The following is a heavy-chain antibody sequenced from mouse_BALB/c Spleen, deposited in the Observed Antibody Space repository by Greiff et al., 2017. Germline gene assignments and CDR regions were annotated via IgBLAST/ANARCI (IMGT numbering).Heavy chain of an antibody. V-gene: IGHV1-7*01. CDR2: INPSTGYT. CDR1: GYTFTSYW. CDR3: ARFDYDAMDY. J-gene: IGHJ4*01. Sequence: VKLQQSGAELVKPGASVKMSCKASGYTFTSYWMHWVKQRPGQGLEWIGYINPSTGYTEYNQKFKDKATLTADKSSSTAYMQLSSLTSEDSAVYYCARFDYDAMDYWGQGTSVTVSA.